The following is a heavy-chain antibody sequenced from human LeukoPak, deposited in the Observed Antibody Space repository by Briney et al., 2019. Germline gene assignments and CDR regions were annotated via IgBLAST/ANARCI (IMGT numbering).Heavy chain of an antibody. CDR3: TAWTDLYDY. J-gene: IGHJ4*02. CDR2: IRSKSDGGTP. Sequence: GGSLRLSCAASGFTFSNAWMSWVRQAPGKGLEWVGRIRSKSDGGTPDYAAPVKGRFIISRDDSRDTLYLQMNSLRIEDTAVYYCTAWTDLYDYWGQGTLVAVSS. CDR1: GFTFSNAW. V-gene: IGHV3-15*01. D-gene: IGHD3/OR15-3a*01.